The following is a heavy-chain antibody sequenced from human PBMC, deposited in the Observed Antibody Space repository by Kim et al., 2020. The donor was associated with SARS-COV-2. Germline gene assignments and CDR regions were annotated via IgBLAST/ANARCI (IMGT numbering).Heavy chain of an antibody. V-gene: IGHV1-69*13. CDR1: ADTFRNDA. Sequence: SVKVSCKASADTFRNDAFSWVRQAPGQGLEWMGGIITLSGTANYAEKFRDRVALTADASTSTAYMEMSSLRFEDTAVYYCARHWIKQESSGDYHFYGMDVWGQGTTVTVSS. CDR2: IITLSGTA. J-gene: IGHJ6*02. CDR3: ARHWIKQESSGDYHFYGMDV. D-gene: IGHD2-21*01.